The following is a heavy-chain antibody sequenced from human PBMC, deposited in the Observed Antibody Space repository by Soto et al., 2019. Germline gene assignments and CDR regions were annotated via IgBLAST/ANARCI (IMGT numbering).Heavy chain of an antibody. D-gene: IGHD4-17*01. V-gene: IGHV3-23*01. Sequence: EVQLLDSGGGLAQPGGSLRLSCAASGFTFSTYAMSWVRQAPGKGLEWVSTITGSGSSTYYADSVKGRFTISRDNSKNTLSLQMNSLRAEDTAVYYCAKDLYGDYGGVDYWGQGTLVTVSS. CDR3: AKDLYGDYGGVDY. CDR1: GFTFSTYA. CDR2: ITGSGSST. J-gene: IGHJ4*02.